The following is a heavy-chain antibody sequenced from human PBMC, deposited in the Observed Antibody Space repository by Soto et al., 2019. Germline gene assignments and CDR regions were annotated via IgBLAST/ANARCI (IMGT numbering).Heavy chain of an antibody. CDR3: TTRGSY. V-gene: IGHV3-15*01. Sequence: EVQLVESGGGLVKPGGSLRLSCAASGFTFSNAWMSWVRQAPGKGLEWVGRIKSKTDGRTTDYAAPVKGRFTISRDDSKNTLYLQMNSLKTEDTAVYYCTTRGSYWGQGTLVTVSS. J-gene: IGHJ4*02. CDR2: IKSKTDGRTT. D-gene: IGHD3-16*01. CDR1: GFTFSNAW.